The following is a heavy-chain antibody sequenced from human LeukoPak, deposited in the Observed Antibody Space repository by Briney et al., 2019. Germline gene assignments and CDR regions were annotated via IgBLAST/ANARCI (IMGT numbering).Heavy chain of an antibody. V-gene: IGHV1-2*02. CDR1: GYTFTCYY. Sequence: ASVKVSFKASGYTFTCYYIHWVRQAPGQGLEWVGWINPNNGGTNYAQKFQGRVTMTRDTSISTAYMELSRLRSDDTAVYYCARDLGDYGVESSEWGQGTLVTVSS. CDR3: ARDLGDYGVESSE. D-gene: IGHD4-17*01. J-gene: IGHJ1*01. CDR2: INPNNGGT.